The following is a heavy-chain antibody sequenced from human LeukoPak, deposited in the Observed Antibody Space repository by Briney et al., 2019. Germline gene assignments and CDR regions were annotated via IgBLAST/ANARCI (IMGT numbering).Heavy chain of an antibody. CDR1: GFTFSNHA. Sequence: GGSLRLSCAASGFTFSNHAMTWVRQAPGKGLEWLSTISGRGETTFYADSVKGRVTISRDNSKNALHVQMNSLRAEDTAVYYCAKGQRDYYDSSGYYMFYYWGQGTLVTVSS. V-gene: IGHV3-23*01. CDR3: AKGQRDYYDSSGYYMFYY. J-gene: IGHJ4*02. D-gene: IGHD3-22*01. CDR2: ISGRGETT.